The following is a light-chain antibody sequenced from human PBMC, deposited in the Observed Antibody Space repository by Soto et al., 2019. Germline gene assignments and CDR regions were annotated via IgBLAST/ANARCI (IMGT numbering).Light chain of an antibody. CDR2: KAS. Sequence: DIQMTQSPSTLSASVGDRVTITCRASQSISSWLAWYQQKPGKAPKLLIYKASSLESGVPSRFSGSGSGTEFTLTISSLPPDDYATYYCQQSNSYPWTFGQGTKVEIK. V-gene: IGKV1-5*03. CDR1: QSISSW. CDR3: QQSNSYPWT. J-gene: IGKJ1*01.